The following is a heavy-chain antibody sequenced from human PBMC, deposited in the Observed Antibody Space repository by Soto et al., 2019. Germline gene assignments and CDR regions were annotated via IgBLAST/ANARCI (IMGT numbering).Heavy chain of an antibody. Sequence: QVQLVQSGAEVKKPGSSVKVSCKASGGTFSSYAISWVRQAPGQGLEWMGGIIPNSGGTNYAQKFQGWVTMTRDTSISTAYMELSRLRSDDTAVYYCARGPSSGWYPFDYWGQGTLVTVSS. CDR2: IIPNSGGT. J-gene: IGHJ4*02. D-gene: IGHD6-19*01. V-gene: IGHV1-2*04. CDR1: GGTFSSYA. CDR3: ARGPSSGWYPFDY.